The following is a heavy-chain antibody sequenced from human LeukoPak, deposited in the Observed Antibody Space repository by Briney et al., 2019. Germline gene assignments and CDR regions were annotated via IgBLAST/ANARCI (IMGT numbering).Heavy chain of an antibody. D-gene: IGHD5-18*01. CDR3: ARVIVQDVDTAGDFDL. Sequence: SVKVSCKASGGTFSSYAISWVRQAPGQGLEWMGGIIPIFGTANYAQKFQGRVTITAVESTSTAYMELSSLRSEDTAVYYCARVIVQDVDTAGDFDLWGRGTLVTVSS. V-gene: IGHV1-69*13. J-gene: IGHJ2*01. CDR1: GGTFSSYA. CDR2: IIPIFGTA.